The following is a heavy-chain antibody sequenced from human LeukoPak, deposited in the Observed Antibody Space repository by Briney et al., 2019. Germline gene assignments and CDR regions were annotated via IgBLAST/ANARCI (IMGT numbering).Heavy chain of an antibody. CDR3: AADGSGTDY. CDR1: GFTFSSYA. V-gene: IGHV3-23*01. Sequence: GGSLRLSCAASGFTFSSYAMSWVRQAPGKGLEWVSAISASGYSTHYADSVKGRFTISRDNSKNTLYLQMNSLRAEDTAVYYCAADGSGTDYWGQGTLVTVSS. D-gene: IGHD3-10*01. J-gene: IGHJ4*02. CDR2: ISASGYST.